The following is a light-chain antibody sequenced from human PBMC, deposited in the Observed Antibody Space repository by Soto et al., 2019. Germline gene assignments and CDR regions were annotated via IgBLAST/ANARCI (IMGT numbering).Light chain of an antibody. CDR3: AAWDGSLHNVL. J-gene: IGLJ2*01. CDR1: GSSIGTNT. CDR2: GDN. Sequence: QSVLTQPPSASGTPGQRVTISCSGSGSSIGTNTVNWYRQLPGTAPKLLIYGDNQRPSGVPDRYSASKSGTSASLAISGLESEDEADYYCAAWDGSLHNVLFGGGTKLTVL. V-gene: IGLV1-44*01.